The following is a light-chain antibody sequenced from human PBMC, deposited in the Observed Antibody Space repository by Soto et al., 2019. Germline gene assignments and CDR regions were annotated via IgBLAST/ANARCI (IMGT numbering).Light chain of an antibody. CDR3: RQYGSSPPT. CDR1: QSVSSN. Sequence: EIVLTQSPATLSLSPGERATLSCRASQSVSSNLAWYQQKPGQGPRLLIYGASSRATGTPDRFSGSGSGTDFTLTINRLEPEDFALYYCRQYGSSPPTFGQGTKVDIK. CDR2: GAS. V-gene: IGKV3-20*01. J-gene: IGKJ1*01.